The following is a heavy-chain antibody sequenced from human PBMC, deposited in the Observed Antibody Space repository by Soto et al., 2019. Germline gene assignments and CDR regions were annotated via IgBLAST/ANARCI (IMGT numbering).Heavy chain of an antibody. D-gene: IGHD5-18*01. Sequence: GALRLSCAAFGFTFSSYRMNWVRQAAGKGLEWVSYISSSSSTIYYADSVKGRFTISRDNAKNSLYLQMNSLRDEDTAVYYCARRIMYRAMAPFDYRGHGTPVTVSS. V-gene: IGHV3-48*02. CDR2: ISSSSSTI. CDR1: GFTFSSYR. J-gene: IGHJ4*01. CDR3: ARRIMYRAMAPFDY.